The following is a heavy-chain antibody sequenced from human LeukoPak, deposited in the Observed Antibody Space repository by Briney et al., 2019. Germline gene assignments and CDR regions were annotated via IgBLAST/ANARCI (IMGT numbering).Heavy chain of an antibody. CDR3: ASGRGDGYNNYDY. CDR1: GFTFSSYG. J-gene: IGHJ4*02. D-gene: IGHD5-24*01. V-gene: IGHV3-23*01. Sequence: GGSLRLSCAASGFTFSSYGMSWVRQAPGKGLEWVSAISGSGGSTYYADSVKGRFTISRDNSKNTLYLQMNSLRAEDTAVYYCASGRGDGYNNYDYWGQGTLVTVSS. CDR2: ISGSGGST.